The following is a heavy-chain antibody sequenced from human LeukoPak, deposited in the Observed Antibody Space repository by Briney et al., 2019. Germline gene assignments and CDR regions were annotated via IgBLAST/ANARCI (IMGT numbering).Heavy chain of an antibody. CDR1: GFTFSSYA. Sequence: GGSLRLSCAASGFTFSSYAMSWVRQAPGKALEWVSAISGSGGSTYYADSVKGRFTISRDNSKNTLYLQMNSLRAEDTAVYYCAKEDGTMIVVVTAYFDYWGQGTLVTVSS. D-gene: IGHD3-22*01. V-gene: IGHV3-23*01. CDR2: ISGSGGST. CDR3: AKEDGTMIVVVTAYFDY. J-gene: IGHJ4*02.